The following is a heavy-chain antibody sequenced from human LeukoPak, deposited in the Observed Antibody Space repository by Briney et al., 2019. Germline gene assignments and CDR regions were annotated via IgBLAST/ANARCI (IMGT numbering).Heavy chain of an antibody. CDR3: ARDPVNFAGYLLTP. V-gene: IGHV4-61*02. D-gene: IGHD3-9*01. CDR2: IYTSGST. Sequence: SETLSLTCTVSGGSISSGFYYWTWIRQPAGKGLEGIGCIYTSGSTNYNPSLKSRVTISMDTSKNQFSLKLKSVTAADTAVYFCARDPVNFAGYLLTPWGQGTLVTVSS. CDR1: GGSISSGFYY. J-gene: IGHJ5*02.